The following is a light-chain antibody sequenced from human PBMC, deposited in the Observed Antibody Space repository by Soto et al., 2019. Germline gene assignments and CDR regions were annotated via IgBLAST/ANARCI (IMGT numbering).Light chain of an antibody. J-gene: IGKJ2*01. CDR2: KAS. CDR3: QQYNSYSRA. Sequence: DIQMTQSPSTLSASVGDRVTITCRASQSISTWLAWYQQKPGKAPKLLIYKASSLDSGVPSRFSGSASGTEFTLTISSLQPDDFATYYCQQYNSYSRAFGQGTKLEIK. V-gene: IGKV1-5*03. CDR1: QSISTW.